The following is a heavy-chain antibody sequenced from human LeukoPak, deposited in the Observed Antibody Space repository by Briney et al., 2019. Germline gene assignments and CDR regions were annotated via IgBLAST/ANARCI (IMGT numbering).Heavy chain of an antibody. J-gene: IGHJ5*02. CDR3: ARQRGSGSPNWFDP. D-gene: IGHD5-12*01. CDR2: ISPNSGGT. CDR1: GYTFTGYC. Sequence: GASVKVSCKASGYTFTGYCMHWVRQAPGQGLEWMGWISPNSGGTNYAQKFQGRVTMTRDTSISTAYMKLSRLRSDDTAVYYCARQRGSGSPNWFDPWGQGTLVTVS. V-gene: IGHV1-2*02.